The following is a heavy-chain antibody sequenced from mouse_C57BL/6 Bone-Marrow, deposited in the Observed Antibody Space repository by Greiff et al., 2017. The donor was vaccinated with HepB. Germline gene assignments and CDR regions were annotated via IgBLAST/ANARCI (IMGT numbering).Heavy chain of an antibody. J-gene: IGHJ3*01. Sequence: QVQLQQPGAELVKPGASVKLSCKASGYTFTSYWMQWVKQRPGQGLEWIGEIDPSDSYTNYNQKFKGNATLTVDTSSSTSYMQLSSLTSEDSAVYDCERREGTTVEAWFAYWGQGTLVTVSA. V-gene: IGHV1-50*01. D-gene: IGHD1-1*01. CDR1: GYTFTSYW. CDR2: IDPSDSYT. CDR3: ERREGTTVEAWFAY.